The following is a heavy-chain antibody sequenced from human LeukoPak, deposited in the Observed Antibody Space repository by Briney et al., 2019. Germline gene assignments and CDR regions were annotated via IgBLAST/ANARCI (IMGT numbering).Heavy chain of an antibody. Sequence: SQTLSLTCTVSGGSISSGGYYWSWIRQHPGKGLEWIGYIYYSGSTYYNPSLKSRVTISVDTSKNQFSLKLSSVTAADTAVYYCVRTYCSSTSCYIGWFDPWGQGTLVTVSS. CDR3: VRTYCSSTSCYIGWFDP. J-gene: IGHJ5*02. CDR2: IYYSGST. V-gene: IGHV4-31*03. CDR1: GGSISSGGYY. D-gene: IGHD2-2*02.